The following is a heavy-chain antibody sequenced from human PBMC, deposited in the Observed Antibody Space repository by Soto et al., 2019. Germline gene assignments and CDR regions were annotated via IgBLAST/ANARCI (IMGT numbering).Heavy chain of an antibody. D-gene: IGHD3-10*01. CDR3: ARQGFGELHGLVDV. J-gene: IGHJ6*02. Sequence: QVQLQESGPGLVKPSETLSLTCTISGGPMNNYYCSWFRQPRGQGLEWIGYMGYNGFTRYNPSLRSRVVISLDTAKTQFSLNLSSVTAADTALYYCARQGFGELHGLVDVWGQGITVTVSS. CDR1: GGPMNNYY. V-gene: IGHV4-59*08. CDR2: MGYNGFT.